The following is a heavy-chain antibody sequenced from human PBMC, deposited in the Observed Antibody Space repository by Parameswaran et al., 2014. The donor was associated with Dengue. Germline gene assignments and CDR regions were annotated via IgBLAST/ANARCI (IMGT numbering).Heavy chain of an antibody. CDR3: ATHTAAGTTNDAFDI. J-gene: IGHJ3*02. CDR1: F. V-gene: IGHV1-45*02. D-gene: IGHD6-13*01. CDR2: ITPFNGNT. Sequence: FLSWVRQAPGQALEWMGWITPFNGNTNYAQKFQDRVTITRDRSMSTAYMELSSLRSEDTAMYYCATHTAAGTTNDAFDIWGQGTMVTVSS.